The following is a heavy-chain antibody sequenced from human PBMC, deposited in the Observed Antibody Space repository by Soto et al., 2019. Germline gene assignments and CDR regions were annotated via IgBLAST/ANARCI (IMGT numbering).Heavy chain of an antibody. CDR1: GDTLTSYY. J-gene: IGHJ5*02. Sequence: ASVKVSCTASGDTLTSYYMHWVRQSPEQGLEWMGIINPSGGSTSYAQKFQGRVTMTRDTSTSTVYMELSSLRSEDTAVYYCARHERVVDATRWNWFDPSRQGTLVTVPS. CDR3: ARHERVVDATRWNWFDP. CDR2: INPSGGST. D-gene: IGHD2-15*01. V-gene: IGHV1-46*01.